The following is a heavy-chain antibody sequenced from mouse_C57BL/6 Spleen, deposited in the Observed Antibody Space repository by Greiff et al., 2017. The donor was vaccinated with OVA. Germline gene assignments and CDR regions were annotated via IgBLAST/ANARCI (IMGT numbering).Heavy chain of an antibody. V-gene: IGHV1-64*01. CDR2: IHPNSGST. D-gene: IGHD2-3*01. CDR1: GYTFTSYW. J-gene: IGHJ2*01. Sequence: QVQLQQPGAELVKPGASVKLSCKASGYTFTSYWMHWVKQRPGQGLEWIGMIHPNSGSTNYNEKFKSKATLTVDKSSSTAYMQLSSLTSEDSAVYYCARLDDQYYFDYWGQGTTLTVSS. CDR3: ARLDDQYYFDY.